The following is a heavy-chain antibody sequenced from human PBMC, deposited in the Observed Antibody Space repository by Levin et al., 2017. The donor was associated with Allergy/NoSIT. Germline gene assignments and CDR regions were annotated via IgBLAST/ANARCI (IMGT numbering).Heavy chain of an antibody. CDR1: GFTFSNAW. Sequence: GESLKISCAASGFTFSNAWMSWVRQAPGKGLECVGRIKSKTDGGTTDYAAPVKGRFTISRDDSKNTLYLQMNSLKTEDTAVYYCTTQETLIVVVASDAFDSWGQGTMVTVSS. D-gene: IGHD2-15*01. CDR3: TTQETLIVVVASDAFDS. V-gene: IGHV3-15*01. J-gene: IGHJ3*02. CDR2: IKSKTDGGTT.